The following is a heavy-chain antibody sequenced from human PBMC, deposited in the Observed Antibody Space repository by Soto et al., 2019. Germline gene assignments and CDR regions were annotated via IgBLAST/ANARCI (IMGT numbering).Heavy chain of an antibody. V-gene: IGHV1-3*01. CDR3: ARGGSLYWYFDL. D-gene: IGHD1-26*01. CDR2: INAGNGNT. CDR1: GYTFTSYA. J-gene: IGHJ2*01. Sequence: QVQLVQSGAEVKKPGASVKVSCKASGYTFTSYAMHWVRQAPGQRLEWMGWINAGNGNTKYSQKFQGRVTITRDTAASTAYMELSSLRSADTAVYYCARGGSLYWYFDLWGRGTLVTVSS.